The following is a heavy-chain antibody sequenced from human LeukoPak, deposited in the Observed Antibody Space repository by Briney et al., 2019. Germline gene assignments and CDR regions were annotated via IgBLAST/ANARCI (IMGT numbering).Heavy chain of an antibody. CDR3: AREEADSSGYFDY. CDR1: GFTFSSYE. Sequence: GGSLRLSCAASGFTFSSYEMNWVRQAPGKGREWVSYISSSGSTIYYADSVKGRFTISRDNAKNSLYLQMNSLRAEDTAVYYCAREEADSSGYFDYWGQGTLVTVSS. CDR2: ISSSGSTI. J-gene: IGHJ4*02. D-gene: IGHD3-22*01. V-gene: IGHV3-48*03.